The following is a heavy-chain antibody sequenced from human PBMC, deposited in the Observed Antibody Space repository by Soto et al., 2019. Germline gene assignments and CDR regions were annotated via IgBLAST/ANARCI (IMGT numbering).Heavy chain of an antibody. D-gene: IGHD3-9*01. J-gene: IGHJ3*02. CDR2: IKQDGSEK. CDR3: ARAGRITIFSTGYPLNAFDI. V-gene: IGHV3-7*01. CDR1: GFTFSSYW. Sequence: EVQLVESGGGLVQPGGSLRLSCAASGFTFSSYWMSWVRQAPGKGLEWVANIKQDGSEKYYVDSVKGRFTISRDNAKNSRYLQMNSLRAEATAVYYCARAGRITIFSTGYPLNAFDIWGQGTMVTVSS.